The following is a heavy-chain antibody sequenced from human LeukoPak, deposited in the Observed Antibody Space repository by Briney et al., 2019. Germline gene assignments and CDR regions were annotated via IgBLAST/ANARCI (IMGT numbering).Heavy chain of an antibody. D-gene: IGHD5-18*01. J-gene: IGHJ4*02. CDR2: ISSDGSEK. CDR1: GLTLSDYA. CDR3: GKGYHSYSYVLSFVHY. V-gene: IGHV3-30*18. Sequence: GGSLRLSCEVSGLTLSDYAMHWVRQAPGKGLEWVAVISSDGSEKNYADSVKGRFIMFRANSKHTSYMQITSITADTTGVYYCGKGYHSYSYVLSFVHYWGQGTLVTVSS.